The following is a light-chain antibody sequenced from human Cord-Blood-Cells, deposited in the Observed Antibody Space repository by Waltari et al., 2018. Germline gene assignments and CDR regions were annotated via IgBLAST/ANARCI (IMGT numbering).Light chain of an antibody. CDR1: TSDVGSYTL. CDR3: CSYAGSSTVV. Sequence: QSALTHPASVSGSPGQSTPISCTGTTSDVGSYTLVSWYQQHPGKAPKLMIYEGSKWPSGVSNRFSGSKSGNTASLTISGLQAEDEADYYCCSYAGSSTVVFGGGTKLTVL. CDR2: EGS. V-gene: IGLV2-23*01. J-gene: IGLJ2*01.